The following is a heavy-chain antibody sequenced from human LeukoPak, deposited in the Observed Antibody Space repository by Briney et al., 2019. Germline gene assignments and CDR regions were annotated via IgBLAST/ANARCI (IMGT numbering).Heavy chain of an antibody. CDR3: VRAIAEAGTDS. CDR2: IYSGGST. D-gene: IGHD6-19*01. J-gene: IGHJ4*02. Sequence: GGSLRLSCAASEFSVGSNYMTWVRQAPGKGLEWVSLIYSGGSTYYADSVKGRFTISRDNSKKTLYLQMNTLRAEDTAMYYCVRAIAEAGTDSWGQGTLVTVSS. V-gene: IGHV3-66*01. CDR1: EFSVGSNY.